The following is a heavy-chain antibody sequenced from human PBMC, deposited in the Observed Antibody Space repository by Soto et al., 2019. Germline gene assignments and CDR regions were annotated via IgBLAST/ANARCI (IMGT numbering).Heavy chain of an antibody. J-gene: IGHJ4*02. CDR1: GGSISSGGYS. CDR2: IYHSRST. V-gene: IGHV4-30-2*01. D-gene: IGHD6-19*01. CDR3: ARAGGLGAVAADY. Sequence: QLQLQEYGSGLVKPSQTLSLTCAVSGGSISSGGYSWSWIRQPPGKGLEWIGYIYHSRSTYYNPTLQSRGAISVDRSKNQFSLKLSSVTAGDTAVYYWARAGGLGAVAADYWGQGTLVTVSS.